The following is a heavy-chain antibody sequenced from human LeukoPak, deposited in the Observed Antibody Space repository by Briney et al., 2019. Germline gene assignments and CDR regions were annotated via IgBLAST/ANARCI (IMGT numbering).Heavy chain of an antibody. CDR2: IYTSGST. Sequence: SETLSLTCTVSGGSISSGSYYWSWMRQPAGKGVEWIGRIYTSGSTNYNPSLKSRVTISVDTSKNQFSLKLSSVTAADTAAYYCARGPLYFDYWGQGTLVTVSS. J-gene: IGHJ4*02. CDR3: ARGPLYFDY. CDR1: GGSISSGSYY. V-gene: IGHV4-61*02.